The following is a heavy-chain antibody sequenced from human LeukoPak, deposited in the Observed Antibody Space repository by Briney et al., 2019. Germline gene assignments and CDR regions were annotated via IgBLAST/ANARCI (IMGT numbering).Heavy chain of an antibody. Sequence: PGGSLRLSXAASGFTFSSYEMNWVRQAPGKGLEWVSYISSSGSTIYYADSVKGRFTISRDNAKNSLYLQMNSLRAEDTAVYYCARVDVSGYKLFDYWGQGTLVTVSS. J-gene: IGHJ4*02. CDR1: GFTFSSYE. D-gene: IGHD3-22*01. CDR3: ARVDVSGYKLFDY. V-gene: IGHV3-48*03. CDR2: ISSSGSTI.